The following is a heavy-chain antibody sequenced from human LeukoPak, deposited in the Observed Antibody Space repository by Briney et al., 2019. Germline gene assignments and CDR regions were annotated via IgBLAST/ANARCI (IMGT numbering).Heavy chain of an antibody. CDR3: ARDRRWFGFDI. J-gene: IGHJ3*02. V-gene: IGHV4-59*01. D-gene: IGHD3-10*01. Sequence: SETLSLTCNVFGGSITSYYWSWIRQPPGTGPEWIGYIFYSGSTIYNPSLKSRVTMSVDTSKNQFSLKLSSVTAADTAVYYCARDRRWFGFDIWGQGTMVTVSS. CDR1: GGSITSYY. CDR2: IFYSGST.